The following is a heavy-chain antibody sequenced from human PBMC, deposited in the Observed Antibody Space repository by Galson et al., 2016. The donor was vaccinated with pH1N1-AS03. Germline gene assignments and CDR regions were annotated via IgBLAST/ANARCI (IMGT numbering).Heavy chain of an antibody. CDR1: GGSISSFY. CDR3: AREGGRYFSH. V-gene: IGHV4-59*01. Sequence: SETLSLTCTVSGGSISSFYWTWIRQPPGKGLEWIGYIYNTGSTNYNPSLRSRVTISLDTYKNQFSLHLSSVTAADTAVYYCAREGGRYFSHWGQGTLVTVSS. CDR2: IYNTGST. D-gene: IGHD3-10*01. J-gene: IGHJ4*02.